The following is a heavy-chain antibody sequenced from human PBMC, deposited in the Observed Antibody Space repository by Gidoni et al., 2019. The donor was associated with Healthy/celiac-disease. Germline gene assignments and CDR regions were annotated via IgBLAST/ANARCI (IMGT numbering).Heavy chain of an antibody. J-gene: IGHJ4*02. CDR2: ISGSGGST. Sequence: EVQLLESGGGLVQPGGSLRLSCAASGFTFSRYAMSSVRQAPGKGLEWVSAISGSGGSTYYADSVKGRFTISRDNSKNTLYLQMNSLRAEDTAVYYCAKDLGPIAVAGTFDYWGQGTLVTVSS. CDR1: GFTFSRYA. CDR3: AKDLGPIAVAGTFDY. V-gene: IGHV3-23*01. D-gene: IGHD6-19*01.